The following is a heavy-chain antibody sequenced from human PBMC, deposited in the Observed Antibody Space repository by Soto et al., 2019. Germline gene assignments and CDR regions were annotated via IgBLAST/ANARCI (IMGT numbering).Heavy chain of an antibody. CDR3: ARDQIIKKHHIVVVPAANFHWFDP. Sequence: ASVKVSCKASGYTFTSYGISWVRQAPGQGLEWMGWISAYNGNTNYAQKLQGRVTMTTDTSTSTAYMELRSLRSDDTAVYYCARDQIIKKHHIVVVPAANFHWFDPWGQGTLVTVSS. CDR1: GYTFTSYG. CDR2: ISAYNGNT. V-gene: IGHV1-18*01. D-gene: IGHD2-2*01. J-gene: IGHJ5*02.